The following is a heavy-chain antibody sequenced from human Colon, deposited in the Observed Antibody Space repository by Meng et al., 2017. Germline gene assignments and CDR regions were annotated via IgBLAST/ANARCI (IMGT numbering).Heavy chain of an antibody. Sequence: GGSLRLSCAASGFTFDDYAMHWVRQAPGKGLEWVSGISWNSDNIVYADSVKGRFTISRDNAKNSLYLQMNSLRAEDTAFYYCVKDMGGNGKVAAAVVFRYYFDYWGQGTLVTVSS. J-gene: IGHJ4*02. D-gene: IGHD6-13*01. CDR1: GFTFDDYA. CDR3: VKDMGGNGKVAAAVVFRYYFDY. V-gene: IGHV3-9*01. CDR2: ISWNSDNI.